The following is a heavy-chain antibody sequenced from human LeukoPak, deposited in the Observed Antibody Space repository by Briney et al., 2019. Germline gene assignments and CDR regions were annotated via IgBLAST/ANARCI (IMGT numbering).Heavy chain of an antibody. J-gene: IGHJ5*02. CDR2: ISYDGSNK. CDR1: GFTFSSYG. Sequence: GGSLRLSCAASGFTFSSYGMHWVRQAPGKELEWVAVISYDGSNKYYADSVKGRFTISRDNSKNTLYLQMNSLRAEDTAVYYCAKAAIVVVISSWFDPWGQGTLVTVSS. CDR3: AKAAIVVVISSWFDP. V-gene: IGHV3-30*18. D-gene: IGHD3-22*01.